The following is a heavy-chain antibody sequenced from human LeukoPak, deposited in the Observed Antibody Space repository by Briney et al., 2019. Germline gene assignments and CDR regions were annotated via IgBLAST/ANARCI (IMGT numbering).Heavy chain of an antibody. V-gene: IGHV3-48*01. D-gene: IGHD5-24*01. Sequence: PGRSLRLSCAASGFTFSSYGMNWVRQAPGKGLEWISYISSSNNPTHYADSVKGRFTISRDNAKNSLYLQMSSLRAEDTAVYYCARDDFGYNCDYWGQGTLVTVSS. CDR1: GFTFSSYG. CDR2: ISSSNNPT. J-gene: IGHJ4*02. CDR3: ARDDFGYNCDY.